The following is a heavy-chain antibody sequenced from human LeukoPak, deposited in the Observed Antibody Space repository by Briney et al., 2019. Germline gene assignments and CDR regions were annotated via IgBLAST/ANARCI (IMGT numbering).Heavy chain of an antibody. J-gene: IGHJ4*02. CDR2: INPNSGGT. V-gene: IGHV1-2*02. CDR3: ARESVPAVAARRGLNY. Sequence: ASVKVSCKASGYTFTDYYMHWVRQAPGQGLEWMGWINPNSGGTNYAQKFQGRVAMTRDTSISTVYMEMSRLRSDDTAVYYCARESVPAVAARRGLNYWGQGTLVAVSS. CDR1: GYTFTDYY. D-gene: IGHD6-6*01.